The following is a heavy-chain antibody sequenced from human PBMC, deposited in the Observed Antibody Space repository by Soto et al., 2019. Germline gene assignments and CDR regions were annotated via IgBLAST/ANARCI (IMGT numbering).Heavy chain of an antibody. CDR3: GGAEAGTKFDP. D-gene: IGHD6-13*01. V-gene: IGHV4-30-4*01. CDR2: IYYSGST. CDR1: GDSISSGDYY. Sequence: PSETLSLTCTISGDSISSGDYYWSWIRQPPGKGLEWIGYIYYSGSTYYNPSLKSRVTISLDTSKKQSSLKLSSVTAADTAIYYCGGAEAGTKFDPWGQGTLVTVSS. J-gene: IGHJ5*02.